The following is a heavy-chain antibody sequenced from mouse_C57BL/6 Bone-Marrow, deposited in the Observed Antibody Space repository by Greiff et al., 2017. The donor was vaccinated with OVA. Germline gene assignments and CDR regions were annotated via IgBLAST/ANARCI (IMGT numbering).Heavy chain of an antibody. CDR1: GYAFSSSW. J-gene: IGHJ2*01. D-gene: IGHD2-3*01. Sequence: VKLMESGPELVKPGASVKISCKASGYAFSSSWMNWVKQRPGKGLEWIGRIYPGDGDTNYNGKFKGKATLTADKSSSTAYMQLSSLTSEDSAVYFCATRDGYPFDYWGQGTTLTVSS. CDR3: ATRDGYPFDY. V-gene: IGHV1-82*01. CDR2: IYPGDGDT.